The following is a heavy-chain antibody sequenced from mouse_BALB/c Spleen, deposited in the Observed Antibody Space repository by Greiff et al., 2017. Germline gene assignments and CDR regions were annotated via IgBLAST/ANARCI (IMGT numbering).Heavy chain of an antibody. J-gene: IGHJ1*01. CDR3: TPTGTGTYWYFDV. CDR1: GFTFSNYW. CDR2: IRLKSNNYAT. Sequence: EVKLVESGGGLVQPGGSMKLSCVASGFTFSNYWMNWVRQSPEKGLEWVAEIRLKSNNYATHYAESVKGRFTISRDDSKSSVYLQMNNLRAEDTGIYYCTPTGTGTYWYFDVWGAGTTVTVSS. V-gene: IGHV6-6*02. D-gene: IGHD4-1*02.